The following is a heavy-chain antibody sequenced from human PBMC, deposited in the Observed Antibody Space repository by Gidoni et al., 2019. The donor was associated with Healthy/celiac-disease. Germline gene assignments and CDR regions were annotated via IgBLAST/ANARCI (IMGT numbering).Heavy chain of an antibody. V-gene: IGHV4-34*01. CDR3: ARGRDTVTTRGYCWFDP. Sequence: QVQPQQWGAGLLKPSETLSPTCAVYGGSFSGYYWSWIRQPPGKGLEWIGEIKHSGSTNYNPSLKSRVTISVDTSKNQFSLKLSSVTAADTAVYYCARGRDTVTTRGYCWFDPWGQGTLVTVSS. CDR2: IKHSGST. D-gene: IGHD4-4*01. J-gene: IGHJ5*02. CDR1: GGSFSGYY.